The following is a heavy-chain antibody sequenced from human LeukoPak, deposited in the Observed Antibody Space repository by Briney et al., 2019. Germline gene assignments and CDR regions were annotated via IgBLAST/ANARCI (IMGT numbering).Heavy chain of an antibody. CDR1: GFTFSSYA. Sequence: PGRSLRLSCAASGFTFSSYAMHWVRQAPGKGLEWVAVISYDGSNKYYADSVKGRFTISRDNSKNTLYLQMNSLRAEDTAVYYCAREISGYDDYYFDYWGQGTLVTASS. J-gene: IGHJ4*02. CDR3: AREISGYDDYYFDY. D-gene: IGHD5-12*01. CDR2: ISYDGSNK. V-gene: IGHV3-30*04.